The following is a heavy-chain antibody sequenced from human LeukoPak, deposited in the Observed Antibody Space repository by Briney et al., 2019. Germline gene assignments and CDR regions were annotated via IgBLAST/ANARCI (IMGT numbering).Heavy chain of an antibody. J-gene: IGHJ2*01. V-gene: IGHV4-34*01. CDR3: ARARNRRYCSSTSCPIDL. Sequence: SETLSLTCAVYGGSFSGYYWSWIRQPPGKGLAWIGEINHSGSTNYNPSLKSRVTISVDTSKNQFSLKLSYVTAADTAVYYCARARNRRYCSSTSCPIDLWGRGTLVTVSS. CDR1: GGSFSGYY. D-gene: IGHD2-2*01. CDR2: INHSGST.